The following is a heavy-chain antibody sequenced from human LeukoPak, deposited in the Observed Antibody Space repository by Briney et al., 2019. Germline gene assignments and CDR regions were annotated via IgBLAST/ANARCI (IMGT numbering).Heavy chain of an antibody. V-gene: IGHV3-30-3*01. Sequence: PGGSLRLSCAASGFTFSSYAMSWVRQAPGKGLEWVAVISYDGSNKYYADSVKGRFTISRDNSKNTLYLQMNSLRAEDTAVYYCAKDKGEDGYNGCDYWGQGTLVTVSS. D-gene: IGHD5-24*01. CDR2: ISYDGSNK. CDR3: AKDKGEDGYNGCDY. J-gene: IGHJ4*02. CDR1: GFTFSSYA.